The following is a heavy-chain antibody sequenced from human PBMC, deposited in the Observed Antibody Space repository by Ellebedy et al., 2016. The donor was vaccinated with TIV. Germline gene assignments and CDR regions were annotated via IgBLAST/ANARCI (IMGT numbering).Heavy chain of an antibody. D-gene: IGHD4-17*01. Sequence: MPSETLSLTCTVSGGSISNYYWNWIRQPTGKGLEGIGYVHYSGSTNYNPALQSPVTISVDTSKNQFSLKLSPVAAADTAVYYCVRVYAPDDYGDERAFDIWGQGTMVTVSS. CDR2: VHYSGST. V-gene: IGHV4-59*01. CDR3: VRVYAPDDYGDERAFDI. J-gene: IGHJ3*02. CDR1: GGSISNYY.